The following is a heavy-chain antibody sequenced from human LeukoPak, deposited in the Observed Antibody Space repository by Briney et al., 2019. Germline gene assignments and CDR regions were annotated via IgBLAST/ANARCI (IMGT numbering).Heavy chain of an antibody. V-gene: IGHV4-59*01. CDR2: IYYSGTT. CDR1: GGSISHYY. D-gene: IGHD4-17*01. Sequence: SETLSLTCTVSGGSISHYYWSWIRQSPGKGLEWIGYIYYSGTTNYNPSLKSRVTISVDTSRNQFSLQLRSVTAADTAVYYCAREDPQTTVPEGMDVWGRGTTVIVSS. J-gene: IGHJ6*02. CDR3: AREDPQTTVPEGMDV.